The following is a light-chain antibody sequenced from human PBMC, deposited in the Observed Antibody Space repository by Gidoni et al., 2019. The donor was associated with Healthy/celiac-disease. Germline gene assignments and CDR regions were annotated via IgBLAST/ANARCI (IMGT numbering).Light chain of an antibody. J-gene: IGKJ4*01. CDR3: QQRSNWHT. V-gene: IGKV3-11*01. Sequence: EIVLPQSPATLSLSPGERATLSCRASQSVSSYLAWYQQKPGQAPRLLIYDASNRATGIPARFSGSGSGTDFTLTISSLEPEDFAVYYCQQRSNWHTFGGXTKVEIK. CDR2: DAS. CDR1: QSVSSY.